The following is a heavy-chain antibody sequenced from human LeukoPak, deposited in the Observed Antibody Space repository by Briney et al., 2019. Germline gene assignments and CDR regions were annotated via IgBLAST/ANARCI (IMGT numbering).Heavy chain of an antibody. CDR2: INPNSGGT. CDR1: GYTFTGYY. D-gene: IGHD5-18*01. Sequence: ASVKASCKASGYTFTGYYMHWVRQAPGQGLEWMGWINPNSGGTNYAQKFQGRVTMTRDTSISTAYMELSRLRSGDTAVYYCARDTAMVTYWFDPWGQGTLVTVSS. CDR3: ARDTAMVTYWFDP. V-gene: IGHV1-2*02. J-gene: IGHJ5*02.